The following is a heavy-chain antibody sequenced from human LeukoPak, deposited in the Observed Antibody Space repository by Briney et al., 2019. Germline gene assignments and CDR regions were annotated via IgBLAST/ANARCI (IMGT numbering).Heavy chain of an antibody. CDR1: GFTFSSYG. CDR3: AKEEYYHLSAAHPGDY. D-gene: IGHD2-2*01. Sequence: GGSLRLSCAASGFTFSSYGIHWVRQAPGKGLEWVAVISYDGSNKYYADSVKGRFTVSRDNSKNTLYLQMNSLRGEDTAVYYCAKEEYYHLSAAHPGDYWGQGTLVTVSS. J-gene: IGHJ4*02. V-gene: IGHV3-30*18. CDR2: ISYDGSNK.